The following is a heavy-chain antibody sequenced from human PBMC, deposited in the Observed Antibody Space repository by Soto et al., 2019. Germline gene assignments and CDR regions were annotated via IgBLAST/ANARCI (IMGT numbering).Heavy chain of an antibody. J-gene: IGHJ5*02. D-gene: IGHD3-22*01. CDR1: GYTFTSYG. V-gene: IGHV1-18*01. Sequence: ASVKVSCKASGYTFTSYGISWVRQAPGQGLEWMGWISAYNGNTNYAQKLQGRVTMTTDTSTSTAYMELRSLRSDDTAVCYCARALNYYDSSGYWVNWFDPWGQGTLVTVSS. CDR3: ARALNYYDSSGYWVNWFDP. CDR2: ISAYNGNT.